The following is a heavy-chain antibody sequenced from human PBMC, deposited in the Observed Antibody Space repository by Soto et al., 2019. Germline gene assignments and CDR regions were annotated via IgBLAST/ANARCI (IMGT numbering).Heavy chain of an antibody. D-gene: IGHD3-10*01. CDR1: GGSFSGYY. J-gene: IGHJ6*02. V-gene: IGHV4-34*01. Sequence: PSETLSLTCAVYGGSFSGYYWSWIRQPPGKGLEWIGEINHSGSTNYNPSLKSRVTISVDTSKNQFSLKLSSVTAADTAVYYCSLWFGAGYYYYYGMEVWGQGTKVTVSS. CDR3: SLWFGAGYYYYYGMEV. CDR2: INHSGST.